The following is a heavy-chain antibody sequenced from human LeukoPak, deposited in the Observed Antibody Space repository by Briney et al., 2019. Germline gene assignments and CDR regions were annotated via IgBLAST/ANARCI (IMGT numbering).Heavy chain of an antibody. J-gene: IGHJ3*02. V-gene: IGHV3-74*01. CDR2: ISGDGRIT. CDR3: ARGGSPPEALGDTFDI. CDR1: RFTFSNYW. D-gene: IGHD1-26*01. Sequence: PGGSLRLSCAASRFTFSNYWMHWVRQGPGKGLVWVSRISGDGRITRNADSVKGRFFIPRDNAKNTLYLQMNSLRAEDTAVYYCARGGSPPEALGDTFDIWGQETMVTVSS.